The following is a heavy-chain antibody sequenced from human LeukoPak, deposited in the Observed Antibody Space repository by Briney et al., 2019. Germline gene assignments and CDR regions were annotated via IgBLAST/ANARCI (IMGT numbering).Heavy chain of an antibody. CDR3: ARDKGGTFDY. J-gene: IGHJ4*02. Sequence: GASVKVSCKASGYTFTSYGISWVRQAPGQGLEWMGWISAYNGNTNYAQKLQGRVTITRDTSASTAYMELSSLRSEDTSVYSCARDKGGTFDYWGQGTLVTVSS. CDR1: GYTFTSYG. D-gene: IGHD1-26*01. V-gene: IGHV1-18*01. CDR2: ISAYNGNT.